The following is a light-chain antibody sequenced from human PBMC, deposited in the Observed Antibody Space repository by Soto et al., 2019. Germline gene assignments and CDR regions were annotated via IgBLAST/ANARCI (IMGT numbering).Light chain of an antibody. CDR3: QSYDSSLSGFYV. Sequence: QSVLTQPPSVSGAPGQRVTISCTGGRSNIGAAYGVHWYQHLPGTAPKLLIYDDSNRPSGVPDRFSGSKSGTSASLDITGLQAEDEADYSCQSYDSSLSGFYVFGTGTKVTVL. J-gene: IGLJ1*01. CDR2: DDS. CDR1: RSNIGAAYG. V-gene: IGLV1-40*01.